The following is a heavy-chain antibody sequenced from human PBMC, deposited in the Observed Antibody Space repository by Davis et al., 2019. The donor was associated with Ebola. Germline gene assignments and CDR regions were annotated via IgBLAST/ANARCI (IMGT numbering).Heavy chain of an antibody. Sequence: SETLSLTCAVYGGSFSGYYWGWIRQPPGKGLEWIGSIYYSGITYYNPSLKSRVTISADTSKNQFSLKLSSVTAADTAVYYYARGPTRYYFDYWGQGTLVTVSS. CDR3: ARGPTRYYFDY. V-gene: IGHV4-34*01. CDR2: IYYSGIT. J-gene: IGHJ4*02. D-gene: IGHD4-17*01. CDR1: GGSFSGYY.